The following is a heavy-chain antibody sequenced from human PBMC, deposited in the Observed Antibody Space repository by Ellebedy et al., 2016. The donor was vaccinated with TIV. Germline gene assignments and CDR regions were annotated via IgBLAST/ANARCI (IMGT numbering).Heavy chain of an antibody. D-gene: IGHD6-6*01. Sequence: GESLKISCKGSGYSFTRYWLGWVRQMPGKGLEWMGIIYPADSDTRYSPSFQGQVTISADRSISTAYLLWSSLKASDTAIYYCARPSLYSGSSRYGMDVWGQGTTVTVS. CDR3: ARPSLYSGSSRYGMDV. J-gene: IGHJ6*02. CDR2: IYPADSDT. V-gene: IGHV5-51*01. CDR1: GYSFTRYW.